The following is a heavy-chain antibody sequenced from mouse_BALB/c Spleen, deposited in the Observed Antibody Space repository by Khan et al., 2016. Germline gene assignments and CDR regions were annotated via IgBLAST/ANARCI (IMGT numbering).Heavy chain of an antibody. J-gene: IGHJ4*01. CDR1: GYTFTDYN. CDR3: ARFYDDYYGAMDY. Sequence: VRLLQSGPELVKPGASVKIPCKASGYTFTDYNMDWVKQSHGKSLEWIGDINPNNGGTVYNQRFKGKATLTVDKSSSTAYMELRSLTSEDTAVYYSARFYDDYYGAMDYWGQGTSVTVSS. D-gene: IGHD2-3*01. CDR2: INPNNGGT. V-gene: IGHV1-18*01.